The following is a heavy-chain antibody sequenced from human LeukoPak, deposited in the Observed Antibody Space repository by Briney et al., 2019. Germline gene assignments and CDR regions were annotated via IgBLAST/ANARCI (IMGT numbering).Heavy chain of an antibody. CDR1: GFTFSSYA. D-gene: IGHD5/OR15-5a*01. V-gene: IGHV3-23*01. CDR3: AKDLIPSVV. Sequence: PGGSLRLSCAASGFTFSSYAMNWVRQAPGKGLEWVSTISDSGGSTYYADSVKGRFTISRDNSKNTLYLQVNSLRAEDTAVYYCAKDLIPSVVWGQGALVTVSS. J-gene: IGHJ4*02. CDR2: ISDSGGST.